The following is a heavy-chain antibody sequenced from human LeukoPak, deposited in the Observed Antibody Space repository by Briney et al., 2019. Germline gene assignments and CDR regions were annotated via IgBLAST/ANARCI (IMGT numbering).Heavy chain of an antibody. V-gene: IGHV3-9*01. CDR3: AKDYDSSGYHEAYFDY. J-gene: IGHJ4*02. CDR1: GFTFDDYA. Sequence: GGSLRLSCAASGFTFDDYAMHWVRQAPGKGLEGVSGISWNSGSIGYADSVTGRFTISRDNAKNSLYLQMNSLRAEDTALYYCAKDYDSSGYHEAYFDYWGQGTLVTVSS. CDR2: ISWNSGSI. D-gene: IGHD3-22*01.